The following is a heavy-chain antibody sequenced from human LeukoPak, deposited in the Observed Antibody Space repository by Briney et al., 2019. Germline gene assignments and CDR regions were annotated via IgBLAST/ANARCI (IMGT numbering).Heavy chain of an antibody. CDR3: AGYCSSCSHKALDN. J-gene: IGHJ4*02. CDR1: GGSISGYY. CDR2: IYYSGTT. Sequence: SETLSLTCTVSGGSISGYYWSWIRQPPGKGLEWIGYIYYSGTTNYSPSLKSRVTISVDTSENQFSLRLSSVTAADTAVYYCAGYCSSCSHKALDNWGQGTLVTVSS. V-gene: IGHV4-59*01. D-gene: IGHD2-2*01.